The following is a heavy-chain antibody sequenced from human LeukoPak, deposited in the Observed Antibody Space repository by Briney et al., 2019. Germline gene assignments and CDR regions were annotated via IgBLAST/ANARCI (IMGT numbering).Heavy chain of an antibody. V-gene: IGHV1-2*02. CDR2: INPNSGGT. J-gene: IGHJ4*02. CDR3: ARGVSIAARRRDY. D-gene: IGHD6-6*01. CDR1: GYTFTDYY. Sequence: ASVKVSCKASGYTFTDYYMHWVRQAPGQGLEWMGWINPNSGGTNYAQKFQGRVTMTRDTSISTAYMELSRLRSDDTAVYYCARGVSIAARRRDYWGQGTLVTVSS.